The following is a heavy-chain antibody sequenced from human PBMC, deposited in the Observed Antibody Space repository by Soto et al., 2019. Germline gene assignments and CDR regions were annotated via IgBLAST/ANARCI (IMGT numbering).Heavy chain of an antibody. CDR3: VRDSYSGTPGIYYGMDV. CDR2: INTDGTYR. V-gene: IGHV3-74*01. Sequence: GGSLRLSCAASGFTFSSYWMHWVRHAPGKGLLWVSRINTDGTYRHHADSVKGRFTISRDNAKNTMYLQMNSLGAEDTAVYYCVRDSYSGTPGIYYGMDVWGQGTTVTVSS. CDR1: GFTFSSYW. D-gene: IGHD1-26*01. J-gene: IGHJ6*02.